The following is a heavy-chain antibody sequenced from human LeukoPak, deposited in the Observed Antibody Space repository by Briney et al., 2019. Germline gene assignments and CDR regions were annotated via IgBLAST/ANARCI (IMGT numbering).Heavy chain of an antibody. Sequence: PVKVSCKASGGTFSSYAISWVRQAPGQGLEWMGGIIPIFGTANYAQKFQGRVTITTDESTSTAYMELSSLRSEDTAVYYCARDGPSSSWYRGDYYFDYWGQGTLVTVSS. CDR1: GGTFSSYA. CDR2: IIPIFGTA. CDR3: ARDGPSSSWYRGDYYFDY. V-gene: IGHV1-69*05. D-gene: IGHD6-13*01. J-gene: IGHJ4*02.